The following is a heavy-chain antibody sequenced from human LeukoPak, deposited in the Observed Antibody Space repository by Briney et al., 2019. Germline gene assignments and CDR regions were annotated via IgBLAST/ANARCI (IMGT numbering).Heavy chain of an antibody. V-gene: IGHV1-18*01. CDR3: ARGGVPGLWFGELFFDY. CDR1: GYTFSSYG. J-gene: IGHJ4*02. Sequence: GASVKVSCKASGYTFSSYGISWVRQAPGQGLEWMGWISAYNGNTNYAQKLQGRVTMTTDTSTSTAYMELRSLRSDDTAVYYCARGGVPGLWFGELFFDYWGQGTLVTVSS. D-gene: IGHD3-10*01. CDR2: ISAYNGNT.